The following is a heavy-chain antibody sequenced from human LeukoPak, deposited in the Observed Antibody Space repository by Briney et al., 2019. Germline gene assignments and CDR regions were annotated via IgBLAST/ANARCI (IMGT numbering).Heavy chain of an antibody. J-gene: IGHJ4*02. V-gene: IGHV4-38-2*02. CDR3: ARVTAAEVEY. CDR1: NYSIINNYY. CDR2: IYHAGNT. D-gene: IGHD6-13*01. Sequence: PSETLSLTCTVSNYSIINNYYWGWLRQPPGKGLQWIGSIYHAGNTFYTPSLKSRVTISVDTSKNQFSLKVTSATAADTAVYYCARVTAAEVEYWGQGILVTVSS.